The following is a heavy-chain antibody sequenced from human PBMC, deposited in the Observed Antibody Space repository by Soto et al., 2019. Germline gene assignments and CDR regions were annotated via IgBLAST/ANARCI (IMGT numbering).Heavy chain of an antibody. CDR2: ISSSGSTM. CDR3: ARDYSWGYYDILTAYPGV. Sequence: QVQLVESGGGLVKPGGSLRLSCAASGFTFSDYYMSWIRQAPGKGLEWVSYISSSGSTMYYADSVKGRFTISRDNAKNSLSLQMNSLRAEDTAMYYCARDYSWGYYDILTAYPGVWGQGTVVTVSS. V-gene: IGHV3-11*01. J-gene: IGHJ3*01. CDR1: GFTFSDYY. D-gene: IGHD3-9*01.